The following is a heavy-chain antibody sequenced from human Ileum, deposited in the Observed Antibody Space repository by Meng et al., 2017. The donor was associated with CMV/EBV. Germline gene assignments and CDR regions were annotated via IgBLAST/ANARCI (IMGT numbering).Heavy chain of an antibody. D-gene: IGHD2-15*01. V-gene: IGHV3-9*01. CDR3: ARDKAALDPGAFDL. CDR1: GFTFDDYA. CDR2: SSWNSGTL. J-gene: IGHJ3*01. Sequence: SLKISCAVSGFTFDDYAMHWVRQAPGKGLEWVSGSSWNSGTLGYADSMKGRFTISRDNAKNSLYLQMNSLRAEDTALYYCARDKAALDPGAFDLWGHGTMVTVSS.